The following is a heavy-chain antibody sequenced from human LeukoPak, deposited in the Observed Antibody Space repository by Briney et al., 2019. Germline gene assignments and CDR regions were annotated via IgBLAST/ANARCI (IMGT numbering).Heavy chain of an antibody. V-gene: IGHV3-7*01. J-gene: IGHJ3*02. CDR1: GFNFSSYW. CDR2: MKQDGSEK. D-gene: IGHD3-3*01. CDR3: AGPRITIFGVVIWDAFDI. Sequence: GGSLRLSXAASGFNFSSYWMSWVRQAPGKGLEWVANMKQDGSEKYYVDSVKGRFTISRDNAKNSLYLQMNSLRAEDTAVYYCAGPRITIFGVVIWDAFDIWGQGTMVTVSS.